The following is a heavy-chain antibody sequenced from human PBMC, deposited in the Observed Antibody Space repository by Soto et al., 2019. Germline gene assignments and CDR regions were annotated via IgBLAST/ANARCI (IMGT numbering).Heavy chain of an antibody. V-gene: IGHV1-18*01. Sequence: QVQLVQSGAEVRKPGASVKVSCKSSGYTFINHGIFWVRQAPGQVLEWMAWIYPYNGNTNYAQKFLGRVTLTTDTSTRKAYMDLRSLTSDDTAIYYCARGLNGAAGGGYWGWGTLVSVSS. J-gene: IGHJ4*02. CDR3: ARGLNGAAGGGY. CDR1: GYTFINHG. D-gene: IGHD6-13*01. CDR2: IYPYNGNT.